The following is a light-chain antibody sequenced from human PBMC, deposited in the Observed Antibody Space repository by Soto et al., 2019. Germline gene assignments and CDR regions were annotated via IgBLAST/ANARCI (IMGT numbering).Light chain of an antibody. CDR1: SSDVGGYNY. J-gene: IGLJ1*01. CDR3: CSYVGSTTYV. Sequence: QSVLTQPRSVSGSPGQSVTISCTGTSSDVGGYNYVSWYQQHPGKAPKLMIYDVSKRPSGVPDRFSGSKSGNTASLTISGLQAEDEADYYCCSYVGSTTYVFGTGTKSPS. V-gene: IGLV2-11*01. CDR2: DVS.